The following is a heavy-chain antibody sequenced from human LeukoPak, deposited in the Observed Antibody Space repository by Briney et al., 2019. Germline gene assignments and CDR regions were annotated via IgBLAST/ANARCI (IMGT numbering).Heavy chain of an antibody. D-gene: IGHD3-22*01. V-gene: IGHV1-2*02. CDR3: ARDYYDSSGYRSIDY. J-gene: IGHJ4*02. CDR1: GYTLTGYY. CDR2: INPNSGGT. Sequence: ASVKVSCKASGYTLTGYYMHWVRQAPGQGLEWMGWINPNSGGTNYAQKFQGRVTMTRDTSISTAYMELSRLRSDDTAVYYCARDYYDSSGYRSIDYWGQGTLVTVSS.